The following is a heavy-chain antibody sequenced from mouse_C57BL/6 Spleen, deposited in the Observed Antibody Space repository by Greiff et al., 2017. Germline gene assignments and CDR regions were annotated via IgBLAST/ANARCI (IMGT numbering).Heavy chain of an antibody. J-gene: IGHJ4*01. Sequence: QVQLQQPGTELVKPGASVKLSCKASGYTFTSYWMHWVKQRPGQGLEWIGNLNPSNGGTNYNEKFKNKATLTVDKSSSTASMQLSSLTSEDSAVXDGARSGNGNCHMDYWGQGTSVTVSS. CDR2: LNPSNGGT. V-gene: IGHV1-53*01. D-gene: IGHD2-1*01. CDR1: GYTFTSYW. CDR3: ARSGNGNCHMDY.